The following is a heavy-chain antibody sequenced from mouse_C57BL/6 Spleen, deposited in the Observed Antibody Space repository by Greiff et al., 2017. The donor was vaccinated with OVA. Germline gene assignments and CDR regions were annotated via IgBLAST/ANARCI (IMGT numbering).Heavy chain of an antibody. V-gene: IGHV7-3*01. CDR3: ARYETPYYYAMDY. Sequence: EVMLVESGGGLVQPGGSLSLSCAASGFTFTDYYMSWVRQPPGKALEWLGFIRHKANGYTTEYSASVKGRFTISRDNSQSILYLPMNALRAEDSATYYCARYETPYYYAMDYWGQGTSVTVSS. J-gene: IGHJ4*01. CDR1: GFTFTDYY. CDR2: IRHKANGYTT.